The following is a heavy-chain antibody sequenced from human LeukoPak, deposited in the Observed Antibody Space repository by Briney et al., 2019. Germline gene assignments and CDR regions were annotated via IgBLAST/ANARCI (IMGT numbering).Heavy chain of an antibody. Sequence: PGGSLRLSCAASGFTLSNYPMNWVRQAPGQGLEWVSSTSGSSSYIYYADSVKGRFTISRDNAKNSLFLQVNSLRAEDTAVYYCARDGGYYYDSSGYSNYFDYGGQGALVTVSS. CDR2: TSGSSSYI. CDR3: ARDGGYYYDSSGYSNYFDY. J-gene: IGHJ4*02. V-gene: IGHV3-21*01. D-gene: IGHD3-22*01. CDR1: GFTLSNYP.